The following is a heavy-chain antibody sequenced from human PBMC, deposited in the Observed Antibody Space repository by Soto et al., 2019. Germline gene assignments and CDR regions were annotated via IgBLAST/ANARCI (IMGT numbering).Heavy chain of an antibody. D-gene: IGHD6-19*01. CDR3: AREWGREAVAGTNWFDP. CDR1: GGTFMSYG. J-gene: IGHJ5*02. Sequence: QVQLVQSGAEVKKPGSSVKVSCKASGGTFMSYGVSWVRQAPGQGLEWIGGIVPIFDTTNYAQKCQGRVTMTADESTSTAYMELSSLRSEDTATYYCAREWGREAVAGTNWFDPWGQGTLVTVSS. V-gene: IGHV1-69*12. CDR2: IVPIFDTT.